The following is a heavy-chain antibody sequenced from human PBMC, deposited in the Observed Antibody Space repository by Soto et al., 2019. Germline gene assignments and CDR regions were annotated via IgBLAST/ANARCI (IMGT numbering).Heavy chain of an antibody. D-gene: IGHD3-22*01. CDR3: ARGYYESSDYFVGSPIFDY. Sequence: ASVKVSCKVPKNTLTELTIDWLRQAPGKGLEWMGRSAPEEGEPIYPQKFQGRVSTTEDPSTDTAYMELTSVTAADTAVYYCARGYYESSDYFVGSPIFDYWGQGSLVTVSS. J-gene: IGHJ4*02. V-gene: IGHV1-24*01. CDR2: SAPEEGEP. CDR1: KNTLTELT.